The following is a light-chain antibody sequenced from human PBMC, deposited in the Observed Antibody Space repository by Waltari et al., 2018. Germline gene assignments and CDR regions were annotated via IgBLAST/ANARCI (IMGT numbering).Light chain of an antibody. J-gene: IGLJ2*01. CDR1: SRDIGAYNS. CDR2: DVS. V-gene: IGLV2-14*03. CDR3: SSYTSTSTPVV. Sequence: QSALTQPASVSGSPGRSITISCTGTSRDIGAYNSVSWYQQHPGKAPKLMIYDVSNRPSGVSNRFSGSKSGNTASLTISGLQADDEADYYCSSYTSTSTPVVFGGGTKLTVL.